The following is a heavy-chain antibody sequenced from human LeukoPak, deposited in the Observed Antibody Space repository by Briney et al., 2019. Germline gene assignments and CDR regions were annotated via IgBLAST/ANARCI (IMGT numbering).Heavy chain of an antibody. CDR2: IYYSGNT. Sequence: SETLSLTCTVSGGSISSYYWSWIRQPPGRGLEWIGYIYYSGNTNYNPSLKSRVTMSVDTSKNQFSLKLSSVTAADTAVYYCARAWFEAPRIGVKYYYYYYMDVWGKGTTVTVSS. CDR3: ARAWFEAPRIGVKYYYYYYMDV. J-gene: IGHJ6*03. CDR1: GGSISSYY. D-gene: IGHD3-10*01. V-gene: IGHV4-59*12.